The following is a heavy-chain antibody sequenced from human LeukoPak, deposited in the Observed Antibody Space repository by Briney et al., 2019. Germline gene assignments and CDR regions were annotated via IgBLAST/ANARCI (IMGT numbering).Heavy chain of an antibody. CDR2: ISDDGSNT. CDR3: GKAVLPTTMSFVHAF. CDR1: GFTFSHAW. V-gene: IGHV3-30*18. J-gene: IGHJ4*02. Sequence: PGGSLRLSCAASGFTFSHAWMTWVRQAPGKGLEWVAVISDDGSNTHYADSVKGRFTISRDNSKDTLYLQMNSLRAEDTAVYYCGKAVLPTTMSFVHAFWGQGTLVTVSS. D-gene: IGHD2/OR15-2a*01.